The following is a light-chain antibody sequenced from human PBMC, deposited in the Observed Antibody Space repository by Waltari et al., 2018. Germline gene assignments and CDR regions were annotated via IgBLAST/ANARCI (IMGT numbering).Light chain of an antibody. V-gene: IGLV2-11*01. CDR1: TRDIGGYNY. CDR2: DVS. CDR3: SSYAVSNTYI. Sequence: QAALTQPPSVSGSPGQSVTISCTGTTRDIGGYNYVYWYQQHPGKAPKLMIYDVSKRPSGVSDRFSGSKSGNTASLTISGLQAEDEADFYCSSYAVSNTYIFGAGTRLTVL. J-gene: IGLJ1*01.